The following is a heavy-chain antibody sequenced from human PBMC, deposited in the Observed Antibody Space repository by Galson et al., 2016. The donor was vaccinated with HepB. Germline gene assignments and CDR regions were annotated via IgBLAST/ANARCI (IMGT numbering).Heavy chain of an antibody. CDR3: ARPPEGDRRYFDL. J-gene: IGHJ2*01. Sequence: SLRLSCAASGFTFSTHSMNWVRQAPGKGLEWVSFISITSGYKYYADSLKGRVTISRDNAKNSLYLQMNSLRAEDTAVYYCARPPEGDRRYFDLWGRGTLVTVSS. D-gene: IGHD3-16*01. CDR1: GFTFSTHS. V-gene: IGHV3-21*01. CDR2: ISITSGYK.